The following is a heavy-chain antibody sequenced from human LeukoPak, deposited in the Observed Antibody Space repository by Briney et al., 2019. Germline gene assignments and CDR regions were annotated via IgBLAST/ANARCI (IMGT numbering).Heavy chain of an antibody. V-gene: IGHV1-2*02. Sequence: ASLKVSCKASGYTFTGYYMHWVRQAPGQGLEWMGWINPNSGGTNYAQKFQGRVTMTRDTSISTAHMELSRLRSDDTAVYYCARASTMIVVAGGYWGQGTLVTVSS. CDR3: ARASTMIVVAGGY. CDR2: INPNSGGT. CDR1: GYTFTGYY. D-gene: IGHD3-22*01. J-gene: IGHJ4*02.